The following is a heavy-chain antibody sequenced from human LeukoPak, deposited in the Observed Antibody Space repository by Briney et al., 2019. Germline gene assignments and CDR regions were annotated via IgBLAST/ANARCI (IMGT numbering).Heavy chain of an antibody. CDR3: ARERAPAVARHYDY. Sequence: GGALRLSCAAAGFTFSSHSMKWVRQAPGEGLGGLSSINRSSKSTYYADSVKGRFTVSRDNAKNSVYLQMNSLRAEDTAVYYCARERAPAVARHYDYWGQGTLVTVSS. J-gene: IGHJ4*02. V-gene: IGHV3-21*01. CDR1: GFTFSSHS. CDR2: INRSSKST. D-gene: IGHD4-23*01.